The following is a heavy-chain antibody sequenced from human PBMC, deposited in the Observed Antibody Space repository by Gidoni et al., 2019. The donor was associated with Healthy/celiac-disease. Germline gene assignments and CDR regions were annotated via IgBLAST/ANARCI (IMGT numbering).Heavy chain of an antibody. CDR1: GGTFSSYA. CDR2: IIPILGIA. V-gene: IGHV1-69*04. D-gene: IGHD2-15*01. Sequence: QVQLVQSGAEVKKPGSSVKVSCMASGGTFSSYAISWVRQAPGQGLEWMGRIIPILGIANYAQKFQGRVTITADKSTSTAYMELSSLRSEDTAVYYCARIDYCSGGSCYSPIDWGQGTLVTVSS. CDR3: ARIDYCSGGSCYSPID. J-gene: IGHJ4*02.